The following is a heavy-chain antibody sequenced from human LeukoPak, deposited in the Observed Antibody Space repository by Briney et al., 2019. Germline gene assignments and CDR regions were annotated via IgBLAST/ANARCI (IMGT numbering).Heavy chain of an antibody. J-gene: IGHJ4*02. CDR3: ARGRRYSYGYYGYYFDY. CDR2: INHSGST. CDR1: GGSFSGYD. D-gene: IGHD5-18*01. V-gene: IGHV4-34*01. Sequence: PSETLSLTCAVYGGSFSGYDWSWIRQPPGKGLEWIGQINHSGSTNYNPSLKSRVTISVDTSKNQFSLKLSSVTAADTAVYYCARGRRYSYGYYGYYFDYWGQGTLVTVSS.